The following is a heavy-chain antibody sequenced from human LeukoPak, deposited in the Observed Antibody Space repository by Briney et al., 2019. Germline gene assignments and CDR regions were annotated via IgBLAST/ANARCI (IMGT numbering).Heavy chain of an antibody. CDR3: ATVSKVLGYCSSTSCPLPHY. V-gene: IGHV4-4*02. D-gene: IGHD2-2*01. J-gene: IGHJ4*02. CDR2: IYHSGST. Sequence: SETLSLTCAVSGGSISSSNWWSWVRQPPGKGLEWIGEIYHSGSTNYNPSLKSRVTISVDKSKNQFSLKLSSVTAADTAVYYCATVSKVLGYCSSTSCPLPHYWGQGTLVTVSS. CDR1: GGSISSSNW.